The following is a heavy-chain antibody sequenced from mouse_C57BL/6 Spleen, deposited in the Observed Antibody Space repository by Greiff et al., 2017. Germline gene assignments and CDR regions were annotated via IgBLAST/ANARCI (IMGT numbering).Heavy chain of an antibody. D-gene: IGHD2-3*01. J-gene: IGHJ2*01. CDR2: ISSGGSYT. CDR1: GFTFSSYG. CDR3: ARQGWLPFDY. V-gene: IGHV5-6*01. Sequence: EVKLVESGGDLVKPGGSLKLSCAASGFTFSSYGMSWVRQTPDKRLEWVATISSGGSYTYYPDSVKGRFTISRDNAKNTLYLQMSSLKSEDTAMYYCARQGWLPFDYWGQGTTRTVSS.